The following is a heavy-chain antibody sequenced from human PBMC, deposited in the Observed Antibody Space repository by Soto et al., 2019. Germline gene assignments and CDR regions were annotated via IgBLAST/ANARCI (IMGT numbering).Heavy chain of an antibody. CDR3: ASYQQSYAFDI. CDR2: IFYSGST. CDR1: GGSISSGGYY. D-gene: IGHD2-2*01. J-gene: IGHJ3*02. V-gene: IGHV4-31*03. Sequence: SETLSLTCTVAGGSISSGGYYWSWIRQHPGKGLEWIGYIFYSGSTYYNPSLKSRVTISVDTSKNQFSLKLSSVTAADTAVYYCASYQQSYAFDIWGQGTMVTVSS.